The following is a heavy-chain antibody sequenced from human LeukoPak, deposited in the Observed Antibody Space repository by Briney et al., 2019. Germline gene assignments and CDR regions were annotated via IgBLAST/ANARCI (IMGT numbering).Heavy chain of an antibody. CDR3: ARGGSVTTYNYVYGLDV. J-gene: IGHJ6*02. D-gene: IGHD4-17*01. Sequence: GGSLRLSCTASGFTFSDHYMDWVRQAPGKGLEWVARTRDKAKGYTTVYAASVKDRFTISRDDSQNSLFLQINGLKTEDTAVYFCARGGSVTTYNYVYGLDVWGQGTTVTVSS. CDR2: TRDKAKGYTT. CDR1: GFTFSDHY. V-gene: IGHV3-72*01.